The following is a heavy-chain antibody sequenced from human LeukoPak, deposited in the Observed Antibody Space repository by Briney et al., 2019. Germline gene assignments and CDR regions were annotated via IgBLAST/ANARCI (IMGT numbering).Heavy chain of an antibody. D-gene: IGHD3-3*01. V-gene: IGHV3-7*01. J-gene: IGHJ4*02. CDR3: ATDRGWRTSGYYLYYFEY. Sequence: GGSLRLSCAASGFIFTNYFMSWVRQAPGKGLEWVASIKHDGSEKYYVDSVGGRFTISRDNTKNSLYLQMSSLRAEDTAVYYCATDRGWRTSGYYLYYFEYWGQGTLVTFSS. CDR2: IKHDGSEK. CDR1: GFIFTNYF.